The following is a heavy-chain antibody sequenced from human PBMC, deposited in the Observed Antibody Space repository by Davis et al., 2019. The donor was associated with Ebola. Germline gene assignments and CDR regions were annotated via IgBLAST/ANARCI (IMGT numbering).Heavy chain of an antibody. J-gene: IGHJ5*02. CDR2: IIPIFGTA. CDR1: GYTFTGYY. Sequence: SVKVSCKASGYTFTGYYMHWVRQAPGQGLEWMGGIIPIFGTANYAQKFQGRVTITADESTSTAYMELSSLRSEDTAMYYCARDLGGIAPFNWFDPWGQGTLVTVSS. CDR3: ARDLGGIAPFNWFDP. V-gene: IGHV1-69*13. D-gene: IGHD6-13*01.